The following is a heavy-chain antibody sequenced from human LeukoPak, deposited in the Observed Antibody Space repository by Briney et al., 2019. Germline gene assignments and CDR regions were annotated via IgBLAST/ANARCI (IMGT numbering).Heavy chain of an antibody. Sequence: ASVKVSCKASGYAFTRYGFSWVRQAPGQGLEWMGWISAYNGDTNYAQKFKGRVTMTTDTSTRTAYMELRSLRSDDTAVYYCARGPSNTSGWYIYFDCWGQGTPVTVSP. J-gene: IGHJ4*02. CDR3: ARGPSNTSGWYIYFDC. CDR1: GYAFTRYG. CDR2: ISAYNGDT. V-gene: IGHV1-18*01. D-gene: IGHD6-19*01.